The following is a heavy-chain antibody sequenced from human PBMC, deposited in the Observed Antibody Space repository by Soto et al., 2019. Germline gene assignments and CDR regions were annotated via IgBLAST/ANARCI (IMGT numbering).Heavy chain of an antibody. D-gene: IGHD2-2*01. CDR1: GYSSTSYW. Sequence: GESLKISCKGSGYSSTSYWISWVRQMPGKGLEWMGRIDPSDSYTNYSPSFQGHVTISADKSISTAYLQWSSLKASDTAMYYCARLGVVVPAAMPDTNYYYYGMDVWGQGTTVTVSS. CDR3: ARLGVVVPAAMPDTNYYYYGMDV. J-gene: IGHJ6*02. CDR2: IDPSDSYT. V-gene: IGHV5-10-1*01.